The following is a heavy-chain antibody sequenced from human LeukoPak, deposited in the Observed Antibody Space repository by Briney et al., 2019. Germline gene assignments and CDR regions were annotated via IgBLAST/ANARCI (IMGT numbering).Heavy chain of an antibody. CDR2: INPSDGTI. D-gene: IGHD4-23*01. CDR3: ARAIDYGGPNPAFDY. V-gene: IGHV1-46*01. Sequence: ASVKVSCKASGSTFTNYHMHWVRQAPGQGLEWMGIINPSDGTISYAQKFQGRITMTRDTSTTTVYMELYSLGSDDTAVYFCARAIDYGGPNPAFDYWGQGTLVTVSS. J-gene: IGHJ4*02. CDR1: GSTFTNYH.